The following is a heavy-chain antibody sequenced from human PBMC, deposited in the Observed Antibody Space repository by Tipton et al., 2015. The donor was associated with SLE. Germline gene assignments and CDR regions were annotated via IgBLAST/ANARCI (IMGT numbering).Heavy chain of an antibody. D-gene: IGHD3-22*01. J-gene: IGHJ4*02. CDR2: IWYDGSNK. Sequence: SLRLSCAASGFTFSTYGMHWVRQAPGKGLEWVVVIWYDGSNKYYADSVKGRFTISRDNSKNTLYLQMNSLRAEDTAVYYCARGGYYYDSSGYPFDYWGQGTLVTVSS. V-gene: IGHV3-33*01. CDR1: GFTFSTYG. CDR3: ARGGYYYDSSGYPFDY.